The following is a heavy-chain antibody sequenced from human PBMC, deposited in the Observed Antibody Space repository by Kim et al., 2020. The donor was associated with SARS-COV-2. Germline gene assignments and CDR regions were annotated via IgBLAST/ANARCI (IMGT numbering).Heavy chain of an antibody. V-gene: IGHV3-15*01. Sequence: GGSLRLSCTGSGFNFNAAWMTWVRQAPGKGLEWVGRIKSEGSGGKTDFAEAVKGRFTISRDDSKNTVYLQMTSLKTEDTAIYFCSNVRDPTYWSLQYWG. CDR2: IKSEGSGGKT. J-gene: IGHJ4*01. CDR1: GFNFNAAW. D-gene: IGHD2-8*02. CDR3: SNVRDPTYWSLQY.